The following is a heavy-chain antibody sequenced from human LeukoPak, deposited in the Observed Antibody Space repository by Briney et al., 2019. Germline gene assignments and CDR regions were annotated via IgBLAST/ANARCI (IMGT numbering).Heavy chain of an antibody. Sequence: GGPLRLSCAASGFSFSNYWMHWVRQAPGKGLVWVSRISSDGSDTIYADSVKGRFTMSRDNAKNTLYLQMNSLRAEDTAVYYCERDLRSADYWGQGTLVIVSS. CDR3: ERDLRSADY. J-gene: IGHJ4*02. CDR2: ISSDGSDT. CDR1: GFSFSNYW. D-gene: IGHD3-10*02. V-gene: IGHV3-74*01.